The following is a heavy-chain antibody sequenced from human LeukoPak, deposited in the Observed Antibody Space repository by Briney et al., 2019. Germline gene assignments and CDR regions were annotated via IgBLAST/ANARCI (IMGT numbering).Heavy chain of an antibody. J-gene: IGHJ4*02. V-gene: IGHV4-39*01. CDR2: IYSGST. D-gene: IGHD6-13*01. CDR1: GGSISSSSYY. CDR3: ARRGGNWYFDH. Sequence: SETLSLTCTVSGGSISSSSYYWGWIRQPPGKGLEWIGSIYSGSTYYNPSLKSRVTISVDTSKNQFSLKLSSVTAADTAVYYCARRGGNWYFDHWGRGTLVTVSS.